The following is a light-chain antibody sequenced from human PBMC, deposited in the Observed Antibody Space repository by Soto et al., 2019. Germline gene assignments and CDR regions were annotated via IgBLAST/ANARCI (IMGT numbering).Light chain of an antibody. Sequence: EIVLTQSPGTLSLSPGERATLSCRASQSVSSSYLAWYQQKPGQAPRLLIYGASSRAAGIPDRFSGGGSGTDFSITISSLEHEDVAVYYCQQYGSSPRYTFGQGTRLEIK. V-gene: IGKV3-20*01. CDR3: QQYGSSPRYT. CDR1: QSVSSSY. CDR2: GAS. J-gene: IGKJ2*01.